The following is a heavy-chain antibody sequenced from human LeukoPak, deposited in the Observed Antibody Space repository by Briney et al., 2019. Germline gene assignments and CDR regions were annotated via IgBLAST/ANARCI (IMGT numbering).Heavy chain of an antibody. CDR2: ISGSGGST. CDR3: AKWGLISYGFWSGRGYFDY. V-gene: IGHV3-23*01. CDR1: RFTFSSYA. J-gene: IGHJ4*02. Sequence: PGGSLRLSCAASRFTFSSYAMSWVRQAPGKGLEWVSAISGSGGSTYYADSVKGRFTISRDNSKNTLYLQMNSLRAEDTAVYYCAKWGLISYGFWSGRGYFDYWGQGTLVTVSS. D-gene: IGHD3-3*01.